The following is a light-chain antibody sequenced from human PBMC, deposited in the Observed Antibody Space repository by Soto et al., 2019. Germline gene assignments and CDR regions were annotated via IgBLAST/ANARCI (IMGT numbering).Light chain of an antibody. Sequence: EIVLTQSPGTLSLSPGERATLSRRASQSVSSYLAWYQQKPGQAPRLLIYDASNRATGIPARFSGSGSGTDFTLTISSLEPEDFAVYYCQQRSNWPPFTFGQGTRLEIK. V-gene: IGKV3-11*01. J-gene: IGKJ5*01. CDR3: QQRSNWPPFT. CDR1: QSVSSY. CDR2: DAS.